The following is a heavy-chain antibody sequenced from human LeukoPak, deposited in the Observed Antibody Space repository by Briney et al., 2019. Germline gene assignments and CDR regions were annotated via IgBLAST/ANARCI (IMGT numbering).Heavy chain of an antibody. CDR1: GGSISSYY. V-gene: IGHV4-59*01. D-gene: IGHD5-12*01. CDR3: AKDHSGYVSAVGDFDY. Sequence: SETLSLTCTVSGGSISSYYWSWIRQPPGKGLEWIGYMYYRGNTNYDPSLKSRVTISIDTPNNQFSLKLSSVTAADTAVYYCAKDHSGYVSAVGDFDYWGQGTLVTVSS. J-gene: IGHJ4*02. CDR2: MYYRGNT.